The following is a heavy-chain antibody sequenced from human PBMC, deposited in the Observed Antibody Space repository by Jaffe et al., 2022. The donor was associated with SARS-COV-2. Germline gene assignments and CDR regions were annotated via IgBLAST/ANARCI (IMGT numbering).Heavy chain of an antibody. V-gene: IGHV3-33*01. Sequence: QVQLVESGGGVVQPGRSLRLSCAASGFTFSSYGMHWVRQAPGKGLEWVAVIWYDGSNKYYADSVKGRFTISRDNSKNTLYLQMNSLRAEDTAVYYCARDKARVTTVTIPGWLDAFDIWGQGTMVTVSS. J-gene: IGHJ3*02. CDR2: IWYDGSNK. CDR3: ARDKARVTTVTIPGWLDAFDI. D-gene: IGHD4-17*01. CDR1: GFTFSSYG.